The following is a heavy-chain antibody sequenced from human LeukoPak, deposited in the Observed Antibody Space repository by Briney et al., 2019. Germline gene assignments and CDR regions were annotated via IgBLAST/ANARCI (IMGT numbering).Heavy chain of an antibody. J-gene: IGHJ5*02. D-gene: IGHD6-19*01. Sequence: ASVKVSCKASGYTFTGYYMHWVRQAPGQGLEWMGWINPNSGGTNNAQKFQGRVTMTRDTSISTAYMELSRLRSDDTAVYYCARAHQYSSGWDYNWFDPWGQGTLVTVSS. CDR3: ARAHQYSSGWDYNWFDP. CDR1: GYTFTGYY. CDR2: INPNSGGT. V-gene: IGHV1-2*02.